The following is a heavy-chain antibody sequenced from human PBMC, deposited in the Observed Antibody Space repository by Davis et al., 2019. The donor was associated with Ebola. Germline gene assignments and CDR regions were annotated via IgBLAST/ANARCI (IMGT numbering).Heavy chain of an antibody. D-gene: IGHD3-10*01. J-gene: IGHJ5*02. Sequence: ESLKISCAASGFTFSSYSMNWVRQAPGKGLEWIGSIYYSGSTYYNPSLKSRVTISVDTSKNQFSLKLSSVTAADTAVYYCARGNSQYYYGSGTQFPFDPWGQGTLVTVSS. CDR3: ARGNSQYYYGSGTQFPFDP. CDR1: GFTFSSYSMN. CDR2: IYYSGST. V-gene: IGHV4-59*05.